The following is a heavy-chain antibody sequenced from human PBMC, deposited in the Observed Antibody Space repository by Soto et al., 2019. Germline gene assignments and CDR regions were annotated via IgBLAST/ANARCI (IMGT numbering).Heavy chain of an antibody. CDR3: ARAVAGTIGCDY. D-gene: IGHD6-19*01. V-gene: IGHV3-74*01. J-gene: IGHJ4*02. Sequence: GGSLRLSCAASGFTFSSYWMHWVRQAPGKGLVWVSRINSDGSSTSYADSVKGRFTISRDNAKNTLYLQMNSLRAEDTAVYYCARAVAGTIGCDYWGQGTLVTVSS. CDR2: INSDGSST. CDR1: GFTFSSYW.